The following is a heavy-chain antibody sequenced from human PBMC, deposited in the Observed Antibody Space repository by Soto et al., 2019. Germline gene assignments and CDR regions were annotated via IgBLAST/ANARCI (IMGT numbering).Heavy chain of an antibody. CDR3: ARAGPLRPRNYYDILTGYYPFDP. CDR2: ISSSGSTI. V-gene: IGHV3-11*04. J-gene: IGHJ5*02. Sequence: PGGSLRLSCAASGFTFSNAWMSWVRQAPGKGLEWVSYISSSGSTIYYADSVKGRFTISRDNAKNSLYLQMNSLRAEDTAVYYCARAGPLRPRNYYDILTGYYPFDPWGQGTLVTVSS. CDR1: GFTFSNAW. D-gene: IGHD3-9*01.